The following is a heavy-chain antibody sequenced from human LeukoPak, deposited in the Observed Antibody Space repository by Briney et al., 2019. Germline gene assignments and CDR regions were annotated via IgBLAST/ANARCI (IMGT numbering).Heavy chain of an antibody. D-gene: IGHD3-16*01. CDR3: ARDFIRLSFNY. V-gene: IGHV3-7*01. Sequence: GGSLRLSCAASGFMFSNYWMSWVRQAPGKGLEWVANIKQDGQEKYYVDSVKGRFTISRDNAKNSLYLQMNSLRDEDTAVYYCARDFIRLSFNYWGHGTLVTVSS. CDR2: IKQDGQEK. CDR1: GFMFSNYW. J-gene: IGHJ4*01.